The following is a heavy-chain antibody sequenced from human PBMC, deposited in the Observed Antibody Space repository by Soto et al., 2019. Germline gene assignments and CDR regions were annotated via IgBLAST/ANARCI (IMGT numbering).Heavy chain of an antibody. CDR1: GFTFSNYW. CDR3: ARLEFWSGMDV. Sequence: EVQLVESGGGLLQPGGSLRLSCAASGFTFSNYWMNWVRQAPGKGLVWVSRINSDGSTTNYADSVKGRFTISIDNAKNTLHLQMNSLRGDVTSVYYWARLEFWSGMDVWGQGTTVTASS. CDR2: INSDGSTT. V-gene: IGHV3-74*01. D-gene: IGHD3-3*01. J-gene: IGHJ6*02.